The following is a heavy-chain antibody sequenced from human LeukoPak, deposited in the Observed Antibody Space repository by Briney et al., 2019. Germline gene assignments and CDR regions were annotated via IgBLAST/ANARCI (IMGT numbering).Heavy chain of an antibody. CDR3: ARRSTYYDFWSGYYSGINFDY. Sequence: PSETLSLTCAVYGGSFSGYYWSWIRQPPGKGLEWIGEINHSGSTNYNPSLKSRVTISVDTSKNQSSLKLSSVTAADTAVYYCARRSTYYDFWSGYYSGINFDYWGQGTLVTVSS. CDR2: INHSGST. J-gene: IGHJ4*02. D-gene: IGHD3-3*01. CDR1: GGSFSGYY. V-gene: IGHV4-34*01.